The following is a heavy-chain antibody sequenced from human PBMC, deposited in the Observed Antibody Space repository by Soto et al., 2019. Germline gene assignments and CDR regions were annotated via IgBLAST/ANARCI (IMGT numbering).Heavy chain of an antibody. Sequence: GGSLRLSCAASGFTLSSYGMHWVRQAPGKGLEWVAVIWYDGSNKYYADSVKGRFTISRDNSKNTPYLQMNSLRAEDTAVYYCARVAVDIVAAPLYYYMDVWGKGTTVTVSS. CDR1: GFTLSSYG. CDR2: IWYDGSNK. D-gene: IGHD5-12*01. CDR3: ARVAVDIVAAPLYYYMDV. J-gene: IGHJ6*03. V-gene: IGHV3-33*01.